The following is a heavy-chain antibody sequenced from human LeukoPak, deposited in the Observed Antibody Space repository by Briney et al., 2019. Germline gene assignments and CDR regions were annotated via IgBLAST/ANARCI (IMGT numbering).Heavy chain of an antibody. CDR2: IYPGDPDT. J-gene: IGHJ3*02. CDR3: ARRDYDFWSGYPGFDAFDI. D-gene: IGHD3-3*01. Sequence: GESLQISCKGSGYSFTSYWIGWVRQLPGKGLEWMGIIYPGDPDTRYSPSFQGQVTISADKCISTAYLQWSSLKASDTAMYYCARRDYDFWSGYPGFDAFDIWGQGTMVTVSS. CDR1: GYSFTSYW. V-gene: IGHV5-51*01.